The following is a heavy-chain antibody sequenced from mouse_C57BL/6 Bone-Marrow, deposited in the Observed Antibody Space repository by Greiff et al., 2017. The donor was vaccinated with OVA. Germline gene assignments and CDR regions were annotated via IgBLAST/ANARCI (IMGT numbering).Heavy chain of an antibody. Sequence: QVQLQQSGAELMKPGASVKLSCKATGYTFTGYWIEWVKQRPGHGLEWIGEILPGSGSTNYNEKFKGKATFTAGTSSNTAYMQLSSLTTEDAAIYYCARGGLRRGAWFAYWGQGTLVTVSA. V-gene: IGHV1-9*01. CDR2: ILPGSGST. CDR3: ARGGLRRGAWFAY. J-gene: IGHJ3*01. D-gene: IGHD2-4*01. CDR1: GYTFTGYW.